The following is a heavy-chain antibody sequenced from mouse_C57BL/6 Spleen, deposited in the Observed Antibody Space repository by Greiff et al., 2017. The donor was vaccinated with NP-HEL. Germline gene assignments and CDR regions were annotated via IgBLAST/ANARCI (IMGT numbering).Heavy chain of an antibody. Sequence: VQLQQSGAELVRPGASVKLSCTASGFNIKDDYMHWVKQRPEQGLEWIGWIDPENGDTEYASKFQGKATIPADTSSNTAYLQLSSLTSEDTAVYYGTTGGLLSAMDYWGQGTSVTVSS. D-gene: IGHD2-10*01. CDR1: GFNIKDDY. CDR2: IDPENGDT. V-gene: IGHV14-4*01. CDR3: TTGGLLSAMDY. J-gene: IGHJ4*01.